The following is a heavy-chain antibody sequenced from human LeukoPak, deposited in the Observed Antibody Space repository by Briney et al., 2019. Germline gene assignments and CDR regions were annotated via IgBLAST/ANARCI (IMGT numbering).Heavy chain of an antibody. Sequence: ASVKVSCKASGGTFSSYAISWVRQAPGQGLEWMGGIIPIFGTANYAQKFQGRVTITADESTSTAYMELSSLRSEDTAVYYCATRPGNVYIVATIGLYYYYGMDVWGQGTTVTVSS. CDR1: GGTFSSYA. J-gene: IGHJ6*02. D-gene: IGHD5-12*01. CDR2: IIPIFGTA. V-gene: IGHV1-69*01. CDR3: ATRPGNVYIVATIGLYYYYGMDV.